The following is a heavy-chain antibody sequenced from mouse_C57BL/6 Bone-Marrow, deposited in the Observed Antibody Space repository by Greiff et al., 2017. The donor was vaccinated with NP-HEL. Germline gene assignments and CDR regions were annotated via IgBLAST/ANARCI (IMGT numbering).Heavy chain of an antibody. CDR1: GFNIKDDY. V-gene: IGHV14-4*01. D-gene: IGHD1-1*01. J-gene: IGHJ1*03. CDR2: IDPENGDT. CDR3: TTIELRGYFDV. Sequence: EVQLQQSGAELVRPGASVKLSCTASGFNIKDDYMHWVKQRPEQGLEWIGWIDPENGDTEYASKFQGKATITADTSSNTAYLQLSSLTSEDTAVHYCTTIELRGYFDVWGTGTTVTVSS.